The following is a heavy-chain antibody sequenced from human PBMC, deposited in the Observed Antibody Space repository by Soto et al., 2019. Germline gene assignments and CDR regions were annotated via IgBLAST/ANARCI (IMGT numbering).Heavy chain of an antibody. Sequence: QVQLVQSGAEGKKPGASVKVSCKASGYTFTAYYMHWVRQAPGQGLVWMGLINPSDGSTTYAQKFQCRVTMTRDSSTSTLYMELSSLRSEDTAVYYCAREGEYYFDSSCYCFFFWGHGTLVTVSS. D-gene: IGHD3-22*01. CDR1: GYTFTAYY. CDR3: AREGEYYFDSSCYCFFF. CDR2: INPSDGST. V-gene: IGHV1-46*01. J-gene: IGHJ4*01.